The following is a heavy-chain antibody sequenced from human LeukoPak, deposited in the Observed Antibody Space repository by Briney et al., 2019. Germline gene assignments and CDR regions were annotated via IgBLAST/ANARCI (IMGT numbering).Heavy chain of an antibody. CDR2: VYTTGT. V-gene: IGHV4-4*07. CDR3: ARQWPYFDY. CDR1: GCSISTYY. Sequence: PSETLSLTCTVSGCSISTYYWSWIRQPAGKGLEWIGHVYTTGTNYNPSLKSRVTMSVDTSKNQFSLRLSSVTAADTAVYYCARQWPYFDYWGQGTLVTVSS. J-gene: IGHJ4*02. D-gene: IGHD6-19*01.